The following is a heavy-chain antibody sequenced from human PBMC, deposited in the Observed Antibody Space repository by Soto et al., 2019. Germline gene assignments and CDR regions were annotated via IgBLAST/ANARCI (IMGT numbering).Heavy chain of an antibody. J-gene: IGHJ4*02. V-gene: IGHV3-23*01. CDR3: AIDGMAIAPGWTVY. Sequence: GGSLRLSYAASGVTSSSCAMSWVRQAPGKGLEWVSAISGSGGSTYYADSVKGRFTISRDNSKNTLYLQMNSLRAEDTAVYYCAIDGMAIAPGWTVYSGPGTLLTVIS. D-gene: IGHD5-12*01. CDR2: ISGSGGST. CDR1: GVTSSSCA.